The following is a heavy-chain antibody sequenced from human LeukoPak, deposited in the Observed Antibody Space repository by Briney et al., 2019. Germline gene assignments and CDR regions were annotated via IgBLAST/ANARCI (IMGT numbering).Heavy chain of an antibody. V-gene: IGHV4-31*03. Sequence: PSDTLSLTGTASDGSISSVDYYWSWIRQHPGKGLHWIGYIYYSGSTYYNPSLKSRVTISVDTSKNQFSLKLSSVTAADTAVYYCAREVVLVRGVINDWGQGTLVTVSS. CDR1: DGSISSVDYY. CDR2: IYYSGST. D-gene: IGHD3-10*01. J-gene: IGHJ4*02. CDR3: AREVVLVRGVIND.